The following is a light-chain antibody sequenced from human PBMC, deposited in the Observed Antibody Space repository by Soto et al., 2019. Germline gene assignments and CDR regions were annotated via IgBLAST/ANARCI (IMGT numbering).Light chain of an antibody. CDR1: QGITSY. J-gene: IGKJ4*01. V-gene: IGKV1-9*01. CDR3: QQTRGYPST. Sequence: IQLTQSPSSLSASVGDRVTITCRASQGITSYLAWYQQKPGKAPNLLIYGASTLQSGVPSGFSGSGSGTDFTLTISSLQAEDFATYYCQQTRGYPSTFGGGTKVDIK. CDR2: GAS.